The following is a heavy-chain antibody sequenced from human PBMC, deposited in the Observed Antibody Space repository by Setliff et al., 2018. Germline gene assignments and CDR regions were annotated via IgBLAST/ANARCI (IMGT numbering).Heavy chain of an antibody. J-gene: IGHJ3*02. CDR2: IYHTENS. D-gene: IGHD2-21*01. Sequence: LSLTCAVSGASISSDNWWSWVRQPPGEGLEWIGEIYHTENSNYNPSLKSRVTISIDKFSHQFSLRLTSVTAADTAVYYCARTPRGGNSAFDIWGQGTMVTVS. V-gene: IGHV4-4*02. CDR3: ARTPRGGNSAFDI. CDR1: GASISSDNW.